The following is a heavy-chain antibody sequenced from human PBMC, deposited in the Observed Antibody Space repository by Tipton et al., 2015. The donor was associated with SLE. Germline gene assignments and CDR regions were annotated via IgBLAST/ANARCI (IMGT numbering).Heavy chain of an antibody. V-gene: IGHV4-4*07. CDR2: IYASGST. CDR1: GGSIRGYY. J-gene: IGHJ6*02. CDR3: ARAYSYGYDYYYYGMDV. D-gene: IGHD5-18*01. Sequence: TLSLTCTVSGGSIRGYYWSWIRQPAGKGLEWIGRIYASGSTNYSPSLKSRVTMSVDTSKNQFSLKLSSVTAADTAVYYCARAYSYGYDYYYYGMDVWGQGTTVTVSS.